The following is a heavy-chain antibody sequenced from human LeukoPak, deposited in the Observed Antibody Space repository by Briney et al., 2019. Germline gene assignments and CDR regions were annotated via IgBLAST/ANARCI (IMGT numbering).Heavy chain of an antibody. V-gene: IGHV3-7*01. Sequence: GGPLRLSCAASGFIISTHRMPWARQAPGKGVEWVANIKQDGSQEYYVDPVKGRFTVSRDNAKNSLYLQMNSLRAEDTAVYYCASWVGRDYWGQGTLVTVSS. CDR2: IKQDGSQE. CDR3: ASWVGRDY. D-gene: IGHD2-15*01. J-gene: IGHJ4*02. CDR1: GFIISTHR.